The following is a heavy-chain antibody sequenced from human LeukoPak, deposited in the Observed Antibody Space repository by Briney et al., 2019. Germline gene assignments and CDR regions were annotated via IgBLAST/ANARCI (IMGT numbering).Heavy chain of an antibody. J-gene: IGHJ5*02. CDR1: GYTFTGYH. Sequence: ASVKVSCKASGYTFTGYHIRWVRQAPGQGLEWMGWINPNSGGTNYAQKFQGRVTMTRDTSINTVYMELSRLRSDDTAVYYCARQDRVSPSFPNNWFDPWGQGTLVTVSS. CDR3: ARQDRVSPSFPNNWFDP. CDR2: INPNSGGT. V-gene: IGHV1-2*02. D-gene: IGHD2-2*01.